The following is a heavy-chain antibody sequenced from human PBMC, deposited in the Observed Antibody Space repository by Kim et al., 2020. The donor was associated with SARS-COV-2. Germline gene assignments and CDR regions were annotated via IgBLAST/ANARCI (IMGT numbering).Heavy chain of an antibody. CDR3: ARSDGSGSYTLDS. Sequence: YSPSSQGQVTISADKSINTAYLQWSSLKASDTAMYYCARSDGSGSYTLDSWGQGTLVTVSS. V-gene: IGHV5-51*01. D-gene: IGHD3-10*01. J-gene: IGHJ4*02.